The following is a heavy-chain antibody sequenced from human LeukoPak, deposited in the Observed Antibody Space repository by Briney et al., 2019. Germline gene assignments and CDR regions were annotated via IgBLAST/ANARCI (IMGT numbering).Heavy chain of an antibody. V-gene: IGHV3-30*04. CDR1: GFTFSNYA. D-gene: IGHD1-26*01. Sequence: GGSLRLSCAASGFTFSNYAMNWVRRAPGKGLEWVAVSSYDGTIEYYADSVKGRFTISRDNSKNTLYLQMNSLRAEDTAVYYCAKDRVGATLYFDCWGQGTLVTVSS. J-gene: IGHJ4*02. CDR2: SSYDGTIE. CDR3: AKDRVGATLYFDC.